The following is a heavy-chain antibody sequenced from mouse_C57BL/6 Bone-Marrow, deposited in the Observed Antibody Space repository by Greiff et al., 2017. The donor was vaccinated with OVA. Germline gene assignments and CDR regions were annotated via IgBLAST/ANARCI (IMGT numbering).Heavy chain of an antibody. V-gene: IGHV15-2*01. CDR3: ARRGLYSNYYFDY. CDR1: DSEVFPIAY. D-gene: IGHD2-5*01. Sequence: QVQLQQSGSELRSPGSSVKLSCKDFDSEVFPIAYMSWVRQKPGHGFEWIGGILPSIGRTIYGEKFEDKATLDADTLSNTAYLELNSLTSEDSAIYYCARRGLYSNYYFDYWGQGTTLTVSS. CDR2: ILPSIGRT. J-gene: IGHJ2*01.